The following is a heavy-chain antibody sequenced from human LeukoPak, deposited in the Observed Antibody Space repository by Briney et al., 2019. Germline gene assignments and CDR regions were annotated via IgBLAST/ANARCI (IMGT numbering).Heavy chain of an antibody. D-gene: IGHD3-3*01. CDR2: INPNSGGT. V-gene: IGHV1-2*02. Sequence: ASVKVSCKASGYTFTGYYMHWVRQAPGQGLEWMGWINPNSGGTNYAQKFQGRVTMTRDTSISTAYMELGSLRSEDTAVYYCARDIPLLEWPGMDVWGQGTTVTVSS. J-gene: IGHJ6*02. CDR1: GYTFTGYY. CDR3: ARDIPLLEWPGMDV.